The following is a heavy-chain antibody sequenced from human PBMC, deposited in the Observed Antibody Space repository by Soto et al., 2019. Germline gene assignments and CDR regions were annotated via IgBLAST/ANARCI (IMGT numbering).Heavy chain of an antibody. J-gene: IGHJ4*02. D-gene: IGHD1-1*01. CDR1: GLSLSTNGVS. CDR2: IYWDDDQ. Sequence: QITLKESGPTLVKPTQTLTLTCTFSGLSLSTNGVSVGWIRQPPGKALEWLALIYWDDDQRYSPSLKTRLTITKDTSKIQVVLTMTNMDPVDTATYYCEYRPGTAFDYWGQGTLVTFSS. V-gene: IGHV2-5*02. CDR3: EYRPGTAFDY.